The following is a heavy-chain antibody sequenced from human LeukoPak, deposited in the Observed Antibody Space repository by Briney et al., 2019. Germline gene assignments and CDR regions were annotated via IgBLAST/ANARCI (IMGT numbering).Heavy chain of an antibody. Sequence: GASVKLSCKASGYTFTSYDINWVRQATGQGLEWMGWMNPISGNTGYAQKFQGRVTMTRNTSISTAYMELSSLRSEDTAVYYCARVLGSGPTTSFDYWGQGTLVTVSS. V-gene: IGHV1-8*01. J-gene: IGHJ4*02. CDR1: GYTFTSYD. CDR3: ARVLGSGPTTSFDY. CDR2: MNPISGNT. D-gene: IGHD2-15*01.